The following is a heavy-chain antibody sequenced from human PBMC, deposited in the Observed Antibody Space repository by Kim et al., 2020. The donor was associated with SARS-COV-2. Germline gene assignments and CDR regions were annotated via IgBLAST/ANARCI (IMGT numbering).Heavy chain of an antibody. CDR2: ITGAGGVI. CDR1: GFTFSSYS. CDR3: VRGPETGLIGGLDV. Sequence: GGSLRLSCIGSGFTFSSYSMNWVRQAPGRGLEWVSDITGAGGVIYYGDSVKGRFTISRDNAKNSLYLQMNSLRDEDTAVYYCVRGPETGLIGGLDVWGQGTTVTVSS. J-gene: IGHJ6*02. V-gene: IGHV3-48*02. D-gene: IGHD1-1*01.